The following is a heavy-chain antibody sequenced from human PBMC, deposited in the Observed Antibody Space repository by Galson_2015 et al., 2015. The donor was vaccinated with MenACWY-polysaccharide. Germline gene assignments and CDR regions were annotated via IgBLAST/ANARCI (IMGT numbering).Heavy chain of an antibody. V-gene: IGHV4-39*02. D-gene: IGHD6-19*01. Sequence: ETLSLTCTVSGGSIRTETYFWGWIRQPPGKGLEWIGTTSYTGSTYYNPSLKGRVAFSTGTSNNHFSLTMTSVTAADTAVYYYARRRKRVAGEFDYWGQGTLVTVSS. J-gene: IGHJ4*02. CDR3: ARRRKRVAGEFDY. CDR1: GGSIRTETYF. CDR2: TSYTGST.